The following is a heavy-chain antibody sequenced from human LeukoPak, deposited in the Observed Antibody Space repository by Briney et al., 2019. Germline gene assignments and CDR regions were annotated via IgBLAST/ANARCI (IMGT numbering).Heavy chain of an antibody. V-gene: IGHV1-69*13. CDR2: IIPIFGTA. CDR1: GGTFSSYA. Sequence: ASVKVSCKASGGTFSSYAISWVRQAPGQGLEWMGGIIPIFGTANYAQKFQGRVTITADESTSTAYMELSSLRSEDTAVYYCAIISTGDDFDYWGQGTLITVSS. D-gene: IGHD4-17*01. CDR3: AIISTGDDFDY. J-gene: IGHJ4*02.